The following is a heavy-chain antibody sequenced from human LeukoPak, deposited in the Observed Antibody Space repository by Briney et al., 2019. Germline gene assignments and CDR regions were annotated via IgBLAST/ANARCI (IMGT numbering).Heavy chain of an antibody. Sequence: GGSLGLSCEASGFIFSKYWKTWVRQAPGKGLEWVANIKRDGSAIHYVDSVKGRFTISRDNAKNSLYLQMNSLRAEDTAVYYCARTTSGATFDYWGQGTLVTVSS. D-gene: IGHD1-26*01. V-gene: IGHV3-7*01. CDR3: ARTTSGATFDY. CDR2: IKRDGSAI. J-gene: IGHJ4*02. CDR1: GFIFSKYW.